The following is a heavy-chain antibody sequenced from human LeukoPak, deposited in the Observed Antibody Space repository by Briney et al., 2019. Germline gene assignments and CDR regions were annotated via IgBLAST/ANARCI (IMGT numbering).Heavy chain of an antibody. CDR3: ARNLRRTPGITMIVLDPLYYYYGMDV. CDR1: GGTFSSYA. V-gene: IGHV1-69*13. CDR2: FIPIFGTA. J-gene: IGHJ6*02. D-gene: IGHD3-22*01. Sequence: ASVKVSCKASGGTFSSYAISWVRQAPGQGLEWMGGFIPIFGTANYAQKFQGRVTITADESTSTAYMELSSLRSEDTAVYYCARNLRRTPGITMIVLDPLYYYYGMDVWGQGTTVTVSS.